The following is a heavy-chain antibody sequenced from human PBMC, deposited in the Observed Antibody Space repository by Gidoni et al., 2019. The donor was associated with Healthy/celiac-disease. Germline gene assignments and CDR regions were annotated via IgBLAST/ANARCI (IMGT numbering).Heavy chain of an antibody. CDR2: INHSGST. CDR1: GGSFSGYY. D-gene: IGHD6-19*01. J-gene: IGHJ4*02. V-gene: IGHV4-34*01. Sequence: QVQLQQWGAGLLKPSETLSLTSAVYGGSFSGYYWSWIRQPPGKGLEWIGEINHSGSTNYNPSLKSRVTISVDTSKNQFSLKLSSVTAADTAVYYCARSSHIAVAGKAGDYFDYWGQGTLVTVSS. CDR3: ARSSHIAVAGKAGDYFDY.